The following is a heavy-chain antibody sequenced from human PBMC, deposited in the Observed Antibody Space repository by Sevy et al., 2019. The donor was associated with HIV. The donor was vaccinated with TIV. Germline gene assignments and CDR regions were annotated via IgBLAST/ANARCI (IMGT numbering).Heavy chain of an antibody. Sequence: GGSLRLSCAASGFIFGNHAMSWVRQTPGKGLEWVSGITSTGSTTYYMDSVKGRSTISRDNSKNTLYLQMNSLRAEDTAVYYCAKDLGWPLWGQGTLVTVSS. CDR2: ITSTGSTT. CDR1: GFIFGNHA. J-gene: IGHJ4*02. CDR3: AKDLGWPL. D-gene: IGHD2-15*01. V-gene: IGHV3-23*01.